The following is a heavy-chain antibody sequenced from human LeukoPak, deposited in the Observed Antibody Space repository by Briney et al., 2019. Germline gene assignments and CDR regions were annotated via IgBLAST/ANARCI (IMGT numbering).Heavy chain of an antibody. J-gene: IGHJ4*02. Sequence: GGSLRLSCAASTFTFSDYWMHWVRQAPGKGLEWVSSIFPSGGEVHYADSVRGRFTISRDNSKSTLSLQMNSLRAEDTAIYYCATYRQVLLPFESWGQGTLVTVSS. D-gene: IGHD2-8*02. CDR2: IFPSGGEV. V-gene: IGHV3-23*01. CDR1: TFTFSDYW. CDR3: ATYRQVLLPFES.